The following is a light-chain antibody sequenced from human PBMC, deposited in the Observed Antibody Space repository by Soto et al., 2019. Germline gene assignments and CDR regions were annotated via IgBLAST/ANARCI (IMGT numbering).Light chain of an antibody. CDR1: QSVSSSY. CDR3: QQYGSSPYVT. CDR2: GAS. V-gene: IGKV3-20*01. Sequence: EIVLTQSPGTLSFSPGERATLSCRASQSVSSSYLAWYQQKPGQAPRLLIYGASSRATGIPDRFSGSGSGTDFTLTISRLEPEDFAVYYGQQYGSSPYVTFGQGTKLEI. J-gene: IGKJ2*01.